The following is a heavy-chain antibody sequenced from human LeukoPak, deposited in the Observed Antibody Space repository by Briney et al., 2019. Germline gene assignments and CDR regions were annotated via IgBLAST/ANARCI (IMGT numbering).Heavy chain of an antibody. J-gene: IGHJ3*02. D-gene: IGHD3-22*01. CDR1: GGSITFYY. Sequence: SETLSLTCSVSGGSITFYYWNWIRKPAGKGLEWIGRIHTSGTTNYNPSLKSRVTMSIDTSQKKFSLKLSSVTAADTAVYYCARDYYGSSGYYSLGAFDIWGQGTMVTVSS. V-gene: IGHV4-4*07. CDR2: IHTSGTT. CDR3: ARDYYGSSGYYSLGAFDI.